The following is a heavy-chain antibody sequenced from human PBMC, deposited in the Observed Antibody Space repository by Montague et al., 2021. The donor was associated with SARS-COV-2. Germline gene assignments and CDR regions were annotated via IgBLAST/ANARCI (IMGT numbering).Heavy chain of an antibody. CDR3: ARTSKLRESSSGNYYYHAMDV. D-gene: IGHD3-16*01. CDR2: LYNGGTT. CDR1: GGSISSTSYY. V-gene: IGHV4-39*02. Sequence: SETLSLTCTVSGGSISSTSYYWGWIRQPPGKGLEWIGNLYNGGTTYYSPSLKSRVTISVDTSKNHFSLNVASVTAADTAVYYCARTSKLRESSSGNYYYHAMDVWGQGTTVTVSS. J-gene: IGHJ6*02.